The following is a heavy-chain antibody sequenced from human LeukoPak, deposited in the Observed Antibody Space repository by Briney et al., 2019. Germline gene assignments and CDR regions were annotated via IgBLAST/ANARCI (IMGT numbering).Heavy chain of an antibody. D-gene: IGHD1-26*01. CDR2: ISSNGGST. J-gene: IGHJ4*02. Sequence: QSGGSLRLSCAASGFTFSSYAMHWVRQAPGKGLEYVSAISSNGGSTYYANSVKGRFTISRDNSKNTLYLQMGSLRAEDMAVYYCARDTGVGATHFDYWGRGTLVTVSS. CDR1: GFTFSSYA. V-gene: IGHV3-64*01. CDR3: ARDTGVGATHFDY.